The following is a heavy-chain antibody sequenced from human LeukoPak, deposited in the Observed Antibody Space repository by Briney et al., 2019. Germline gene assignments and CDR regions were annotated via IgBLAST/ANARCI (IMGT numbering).Heavy chain of an antibody. CDR2: ISSGGTYE. CDR3: ARASKWLGKESSFDP. CDR1: GFTFSNYD. D-gene: IGHD6-19*01. Sequence: GGSLRLFYAASGFTFSNYDMHGVRQAPGKGREGGLLISSGGTYEYYADSVKGRFTISRDNSKNTLYRQLDRPRAEDTAVYYCARASKWLGKESSFDPWGQGTLVTVSS. J-gene: IGHJ5*02. V-gene: IGHV3-30*01.